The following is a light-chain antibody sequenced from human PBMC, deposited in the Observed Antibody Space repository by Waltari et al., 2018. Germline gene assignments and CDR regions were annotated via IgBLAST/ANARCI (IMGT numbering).Light chain of an antibody. CDR3: SSYTISSTWV. J-gene: IGLJ3*02. CDR2: DVT. CDR1: SSDVGLYNY. V-gene: IGLV2-14*03. Sequence: QSALTQPASVSGSPGQSIPISCTGTSSDVGLYNYVTWYQQHPGIVPKLMIFDVTNRPSGVSSRFSGSKSGNTASLTISGLQTEDEADYYCSSYTISSTWVFGGGTKLTVL.